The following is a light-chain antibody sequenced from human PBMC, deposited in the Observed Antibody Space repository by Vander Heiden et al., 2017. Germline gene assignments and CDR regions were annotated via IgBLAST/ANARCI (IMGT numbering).Light chain of an antibody. CDR3: MQGTQWPWT. V-gene: IGKV2-30*01. Sequence: DVVMTQSPLSLPVTLGQPASISCRSSESLVYSDGNTYLNWFQQRPGQSPRRLLYKGSTRDSGVPDRFSGSGSGTDFTLKISRVEAEDVGVYFCMQGTQWPWTFGQGTKVEIK. CDR2: KGS. J-gene: IGKJ1*01. CDR1: ESLVYSDGNTY.